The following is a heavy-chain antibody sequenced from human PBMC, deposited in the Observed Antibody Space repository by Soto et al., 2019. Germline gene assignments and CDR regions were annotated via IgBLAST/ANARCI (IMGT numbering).Heavy chain of an antibody. V-gene: IGHV5-51*01. CDR1: GYTFTSYW. CDR3: ASKYYYDSSGKVDAFDI. Sequence: KVSCKASGYTFTSYWVGWVRQMPGKGLEWMGIIYPGDSDTRYSPSFQGQVTISADKSISTAYLQWSSLKASDTAMYYCASKYYYDSSGKVDAFDIWGQGTMVTVSS. D-gene: IGHD3-22*01. CDR2: IYPGDSDT. J-gene: IGHJ3*02.